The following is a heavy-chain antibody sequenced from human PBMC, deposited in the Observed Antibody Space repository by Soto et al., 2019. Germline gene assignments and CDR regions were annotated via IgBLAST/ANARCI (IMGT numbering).Heavy chain of an antibody. V-gene: IGHV4-59*13. CDR3: ARDMHAGFTHYFDL. J-gene: IGHJ5*02. CDR2: TADTGNT. D-gene: IGHD1-26*01. CDR1: GGSITCYG. Sequence: SVTPSLSCGFSGGSITCYGWSLLREMRGKGREWIVYTADTGNTNYKSSLKSRVTISMDTSKNHLSLKLTSMTAADTAVYYCARDMHAGFTHYFDLWGQGTLVTVSS.